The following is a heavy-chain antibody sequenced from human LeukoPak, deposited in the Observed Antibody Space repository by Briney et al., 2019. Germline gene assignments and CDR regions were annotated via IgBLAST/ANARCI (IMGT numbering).Heavy chain of an antibody. CDR3: AKEVCSSTSCSDY. CDR1: GFTFSSYG. CDR2: IRYDGSNK. V-gene: IGHV3-30*02. J-gene: IGHJ4*02. D-gene: IGHD2-2*01. Sequence: GGSLRLSCAASGFTFSSYGMHWVRQAPGKGLEWVAFIRYDGSNKYYADSVKGRFTISRDNSKNTLYLQMNSLRAEDTAVYYCAKEVCSSTSCSDYWGQGTLVTVSS.